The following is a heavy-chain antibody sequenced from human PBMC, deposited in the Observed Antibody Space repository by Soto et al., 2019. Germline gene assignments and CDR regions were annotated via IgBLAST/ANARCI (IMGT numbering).Heavy chain of an antibody. V-gene: IGHV3-23*01. CDR2: ISTSIGAT. J-gene: IGHJ4*02. CDR3: AKDRTVAAQHSDY. D-gene: IGHD6-6*01. Sequence: GGSLRLSCAASGFAFSNYAMHWVRQAPGKGLEWVSSISTSIGATYYADSVKGRFTISRDDSKNTLYLQMNSLRAEDSAVYYCAKDRTVAAQHSDYWGQGTQVTVSS. CDR1: GFAFSNYA.